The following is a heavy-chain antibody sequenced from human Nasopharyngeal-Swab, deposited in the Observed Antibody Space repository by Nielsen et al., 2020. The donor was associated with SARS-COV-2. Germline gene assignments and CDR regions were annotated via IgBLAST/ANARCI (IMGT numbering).Heavy chain of an antibody. J-gene: IGHJ3*02. D-gene: IGHD1-26*01. CDR1: GFTFSSYW. CDR3: AREGTQWELLDAFDI. CDR2: INSDGSST. V-gene: IGHV3-74*01. Sequence: GESLKISCAASGFTFSSYWMHWVRQAPGKGLVWVSRINSDGSSTSYADSVKGRFTIPRDNAKNPLYLQMNSLRAGDTAVYYCAREGTQWELLDAFDIWGQGKMGTVSS.